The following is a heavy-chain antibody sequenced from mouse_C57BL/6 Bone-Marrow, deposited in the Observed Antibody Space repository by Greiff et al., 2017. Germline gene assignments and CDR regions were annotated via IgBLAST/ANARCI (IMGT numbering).Heavy chain of an antibody. D-gene: IGHD1-1*01. CDR2: INPSNGGT. V-gene: IGHV1-53*01. J-gene: IGHJ3*01. CDR1: GYTFTSYW. CDR3: ARMAYGSSYPAWVAY. Sequence: QVQLQQPGTELVKPGASVKLSCKASGYTFTSYWMHWVKQRPGQGLEWIGNINPSNGGTNYNEKFKSKATLTVDKSSSTAYMQLSSLTSEDSAVYYCARMAYGSSYPAWVAYWGQGTLVTVSA.